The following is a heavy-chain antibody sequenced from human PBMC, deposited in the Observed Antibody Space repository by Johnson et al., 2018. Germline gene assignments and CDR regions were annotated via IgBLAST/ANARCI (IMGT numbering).Heavy chain of an antibody. CDR2: IGTAGDT. Sequence: EVQLVESGGGLVQPGGSLGLSCAASGFTFSSYDMHWVRQATGKGLEWVSAIGTAGDTYYPGSVKGRFTISRENAKNSLYLQMNSLRAGDTAVYYCARSSEVITHHDAFDIWGQGTMVTVSS. V-gene: IGHV3-13*01. CDR1: GFTFSSYD. D-gene: IGHD3-22*01. CDR3: ARSSEVITHHDAFDI. J-gene: IGHJ3*02.